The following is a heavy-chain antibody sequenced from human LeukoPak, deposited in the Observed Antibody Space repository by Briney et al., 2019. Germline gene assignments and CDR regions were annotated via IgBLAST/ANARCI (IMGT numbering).Heavy chain of an antibody. CDR1: GFTFSSFG. V-gene: IGHV3-30*18. CDR3: AKAGAYDSSGYYYYLEY. CDR2: ISSDGNDK. Sequence: PGRSLRLSCAASGFTFSSFGIHWVRQAPGKGLEWMASISSDGNDKFYVDSVEGRFTISRDNSRSTLYLQMDSLRAEDTAVYYCAKAGAYDSSGYYYYLEYWGQGTLVTVSS. J-gene: IGHJ4*02. D-gene: IGHD3-22*01.